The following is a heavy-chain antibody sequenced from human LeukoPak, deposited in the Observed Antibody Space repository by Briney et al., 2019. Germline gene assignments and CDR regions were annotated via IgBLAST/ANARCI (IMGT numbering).Heavy chain of an antibody. CDR1: GFSISDYY. D-gene: IGHD3-16*01. Sequence: GGSLRLSCDAAGFSISDYYMSWIRQSPGKGLEWISYITSGGASTNYADSVRGRFTISRDKARNSVALQLNSLRAENTAVYYCTRQRRGTYYAFDSWGQGTLVTVSS. J-gene: IGHJ4*02. V-gene: IGHV3-11*01. CDR2: ITSGGAST. CDR3: TRQRRGTYYAFDS.